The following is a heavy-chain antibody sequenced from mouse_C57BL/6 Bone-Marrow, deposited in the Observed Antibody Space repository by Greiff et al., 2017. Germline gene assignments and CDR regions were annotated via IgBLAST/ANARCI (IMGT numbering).Heavy chain of an antibody. D-gene: IGHD2-3*01. CDR3: ARNMGMDGYYDYWYFDV. J-gene: IGHJ1*03. CDR1: GYTFTSYW. V-gene: IGHV1-50*01. CDR2: IDPSDSYT. Sequence: QVHVKQSGAELVKPGASVKLSCKASGYTFTSYWMQWVKQRPGQGLEWIGEIDPSDSYTNYNQKFKGKATLTVDTSSSTAYMQLSSLTSEDSAVYYCARNMGMDGYYDYWYFDVWGTGTTVTVSS.